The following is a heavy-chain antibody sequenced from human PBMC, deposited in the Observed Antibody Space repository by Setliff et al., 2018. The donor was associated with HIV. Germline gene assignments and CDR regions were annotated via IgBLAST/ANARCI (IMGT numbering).Heavy chain of an antibody. D-gene: IGHD5-12*01. V-gene: IGHV4-4*07. J-gene: IGHJ6*03. CDR1: GGSVNNFY. Sequence: SETLSLTCSVTGGSVNNFYWTWIRQSAGKGPEWIGHSYSAGSTNYNPTLTRRVTMSVDMSKNQFSLKLRSVTAADMAVYYCVREYSGVYPDFSFYIDVWGKGTTVTVSS. CDR3: VREYSGVYPDFSFYIDV. CDR2: SYSAGST.